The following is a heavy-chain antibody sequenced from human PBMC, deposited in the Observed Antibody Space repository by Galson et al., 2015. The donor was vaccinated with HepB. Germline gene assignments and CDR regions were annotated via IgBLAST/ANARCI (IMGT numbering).Heavy chain of an antibody. CDR2: INHSGST. Sequence: SETLSLTCAVYGGSFSGYYWSWIRQPPGKGLEWIGEINHSGSTNYNPSLKSRVTISVDTSKNQFSLKLSSVTAADTAVYYCARSTRRDYCSSTSCYRRAYYYYGMDVWGQGTTVTVSS. CDR3: ARSTRRDYCSSTSCYRRAYYYYGMDV. J-gene: IGHJ6*02. V-gene: IGHV4-34*01. CDR1: GGSFSGYY. D-gene: IGHD2-2*02.